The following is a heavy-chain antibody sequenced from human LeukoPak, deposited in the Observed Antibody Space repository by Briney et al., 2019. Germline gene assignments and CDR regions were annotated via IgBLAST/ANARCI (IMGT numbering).Heavy chain of an antibody. V-gene: IGHV3-53*01. Sequence: GGSLRLSCAASGFTVSSNYMSWVRQAPGKGLEWVSVIYSGGSTYYADSVKGRFTISRDNSKNTLYLQMNSLRAEDTAVYYCARDCSSTSCYVYWGQGTLVTVSS. CDR2: IYSGGST. CDR3: ARDCSSTSCYVY. J-gene: IGHJ4*02. D-gene: IGHD2-2*01. CDR1: GFTVSSNY.